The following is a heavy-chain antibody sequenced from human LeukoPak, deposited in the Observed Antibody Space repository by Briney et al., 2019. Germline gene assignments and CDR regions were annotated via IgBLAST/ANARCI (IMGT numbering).Heavy chain of an antibody. J-gene: IGHJ4*02. CDR2: ISSSGSTI. V-gene: IGHV3-48*03. CDR1: GFTFSSYE. CDR3: ARDRFFYSSGWIFDY. Sequence: GGSLRLSCAASGFTFSSYEMIWVRQAPGKGLEWVSYISSSGSTIHYADSVKGRFTISRDNAKNSLYLQMNSLRAEDTTVYYCARDRFFYSSGWIFDYWGQGTLVTVSS. D-gene: IGHD6-19*01.